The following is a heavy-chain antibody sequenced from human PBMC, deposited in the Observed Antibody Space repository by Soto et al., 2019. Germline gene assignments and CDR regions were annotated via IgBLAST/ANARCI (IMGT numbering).Heavy chain of an antibody. J-gene: IGHJ6*04. D-gene: IGHD3-9*01. Sequence: QVQLQESGPGLVKPSGTLSLACAVSGASISSSNWWSWVRQPPGKGLEWIGEIYHIGSTNYNPSLRSRATISVDKSKNQFSLKVNSVTAADTAVYFCASLTQYNGMEVWGEGTTVTVSS. V-gene: IGHV4-4*02. CDR3: ASLTQYNGMEV. CDR1: GASISSSNW. CDR2: IYHIGST.